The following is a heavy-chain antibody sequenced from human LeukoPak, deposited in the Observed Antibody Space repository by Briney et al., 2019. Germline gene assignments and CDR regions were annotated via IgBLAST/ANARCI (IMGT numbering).Heavy chain of an antibody. CDR1: GYSISSGYY. CDR3: GRGEAAVGFDI. D-gene: IGHD6-13*01. CDR2: IYHSGST. Sequence: PSETLSLTCTVSGYSISSGYYWGWIRQPPGKGLEWIGSIYHSGSTYYNPSLKSRVTISVDTSKNQFSLKRSSVTAADTAVYYCGRGEAAVGFDIWGQGTMVTVSS. J-gene: IGHJ3*02. V-gene: IGHV4-38-2*02.